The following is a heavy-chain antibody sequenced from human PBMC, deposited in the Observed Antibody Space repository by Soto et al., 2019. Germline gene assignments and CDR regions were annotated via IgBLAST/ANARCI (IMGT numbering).Heavy chain of an antibody. CDR2: IYHSGST. CDR1: GGSISSSNW. D-gene: IGHD6-19*01. J-gene: IGHJ4*02. CDR3: ARDLLPYSSGWYRSAPYYFDY. V-gene: IGHV4-4*02. Sequence: QVQLQESGPGLVKPSGTLSLTCAVSGGSISSSNWWSWVRQPPGKGLEWIGEIYHSGSTNYNPSLQSRVTISVDKSQNQFSLKLSSVTAADTAVYYCARDLLPYSSGWYRSAPYYFDYWGQGTLVTVSS.